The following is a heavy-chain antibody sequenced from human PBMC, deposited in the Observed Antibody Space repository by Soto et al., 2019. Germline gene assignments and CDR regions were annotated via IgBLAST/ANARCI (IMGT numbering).Heavy chain of an antibody. J-gene: IGHJ6*02. V-gene: IGHV4-61*01. D-gene: IGHD3-22*01. CDR2: MYSSVSS. CDR1: GGSVSNASYY. CDR3: ARVYDSGGYRVYYYYGMDV. Sequence: PSEILSLTCTVSGGSVSNASYYWSWIRQPPGKGLEWIGYMYSSVSSHYTSSLKSRVTISVDTSKNQFSLKLSSVTAADTAVYYCARVYDSGGYRVYYYYGMDVWGQGTTVTVSS.